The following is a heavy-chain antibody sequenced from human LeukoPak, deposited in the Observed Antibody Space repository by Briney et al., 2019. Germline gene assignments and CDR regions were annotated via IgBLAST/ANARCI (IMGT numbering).Heavy chain of an antibody. D-gene: IGHD2/OR15-2a*01. J-gene: IGHJ3*01. V-gene: IGHV3-23*01. Sequence: GGSLRLSCAASGFTFRDYGMSWVRPAPGKGLEWVSSINTEGVNTHYSDSVKGRFTISRDNSKNTLYLQINSLRSEDTAVYYCAKNHDSNSYHTDDAFDVWGQGTMVTVSS. CDR1: GFTFRDYG. CDR2: INTEGVNT. CDR3: AKNHDSNSYHTDDAFDV.